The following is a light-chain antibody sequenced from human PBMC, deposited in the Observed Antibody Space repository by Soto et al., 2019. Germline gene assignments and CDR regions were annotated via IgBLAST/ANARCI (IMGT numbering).Light chain of an antibody. V-gene: IGLV2-14*01. Sequence: QSALTQPASVSGSPGQSITISCTGTSSDVGDYDYVSWYQQHPGKAPKLMIYEVRNRPSGVSNRFSGSKSGNTASLAISGLQAEDEANYYCSSYTNSNTWVFGGGTKPTVL. CDR1: SSDVGDYDY. CDR2: EVR. CDR3: SSYTNSNTWV. J-gene: IGLJ3*02.